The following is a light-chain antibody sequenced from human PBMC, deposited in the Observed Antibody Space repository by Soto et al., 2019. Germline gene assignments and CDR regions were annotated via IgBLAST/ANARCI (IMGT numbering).Light chain of an antibody. CDR3: CSYAGSSTWV. V-gene: IGLV2-23*01. CDR1: SSDVGSWHL. CDR2: EDN. Sequence: QSALTQPASVSGSPGQSITISCSGTSSDVGSWHLVSWYQHHPGKAPKVMIYEDNKRPSGVSNRFSGSKSGNTASLTISGLQADDEADYYCCSYAGSSTWVLGRGTKLTVL. J-gene: IGLJ3*02.